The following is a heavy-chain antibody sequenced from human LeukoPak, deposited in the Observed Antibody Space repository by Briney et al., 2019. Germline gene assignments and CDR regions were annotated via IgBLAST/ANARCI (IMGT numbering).Heavy chain of an antibody. J-gene: IGHJ3*02. D-gene: IGHD1-26*01. CDR1: GFTFSTYG. Sequence: SGGSLRLSCAASGFTFSTYGMHWVRQAPGKGLEWVAVIWYDGSIKYYADSVKGRFTISRDNSKNTLYLQMNSLRDEDTAVYYCAKDRSGATWDDAFDIWGQGTMVTVSS. CDR3: AKDRSGATWDDAFDI. CDR2: IWYDGSIK. V-gene: IGHV3-33*06.